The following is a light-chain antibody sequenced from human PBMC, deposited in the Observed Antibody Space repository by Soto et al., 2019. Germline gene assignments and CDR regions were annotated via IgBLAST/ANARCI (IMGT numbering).Light chain of an antibody. Sequence: EIVLTQSPDTLSLSPGERATLSCRASQSVSSALLAWYQQKPGQAPRLLIYRASTRATGIPDRFTGSGSGTDFTLTISTLEPEDFAVYYCQQYESSPLTFGAGTKVEIK. CDR2: RAS. CDR1: QSVSSAL. J-gene: IGKJ4*01. V-gene: IGKV3-20*01. CDR3: QQYESSPLT.